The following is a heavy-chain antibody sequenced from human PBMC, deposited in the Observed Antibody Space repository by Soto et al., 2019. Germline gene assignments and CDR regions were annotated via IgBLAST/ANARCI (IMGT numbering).Heavy chain of an antibody. V-gene: IGHV4-39*01. J-gene: IGHJ4*02. CDR3: ARQRTTVVTQAYFDH. CDR2: IYYSGRS. D-gene: IGHD4-17*01. CDR1: GGSITSSSYY. Sequence: SETLSLTCTVSGGSITSSSYYWGWIRQPPGKGLEWIGGIYYSGRSYYNPSLKSRVTMSVDTSKNQFSLTLNSVTAADAAVYYCARQRTTVVTQAYFDHWGQGTLVTAPQ.